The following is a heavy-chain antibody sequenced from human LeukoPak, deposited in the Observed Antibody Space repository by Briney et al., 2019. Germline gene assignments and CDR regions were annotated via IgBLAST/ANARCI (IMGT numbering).Heavy chain of an antibody. Sequence: PGGSLRLSCAASGFTFSSHAMSWVRQAPGKGLEWVSAISGSGGSTYYADSVKGRFTISRDNSKNTLYLQMNSLRAEDTAVYYCAKVGAHFDWLLSPFDYWGQGTLVTVSS. CDR2: ISGSGGST. CDR3: AKVGAHFDWLLSPFDY. CDR1: GFTFSSHA. J-gene: IGHJ4*02. D-gene: IGHD3-9*01. V-gene: IGHV3-23*01.